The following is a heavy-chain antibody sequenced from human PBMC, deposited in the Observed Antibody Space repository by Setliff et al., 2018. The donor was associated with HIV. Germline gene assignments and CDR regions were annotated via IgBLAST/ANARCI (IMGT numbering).Heavy chain of an antibody. V-gene: IGHV1-69-2*01. CDR3: ATDHWGDYGSAFDI. CDR1: GYTFTDYY. Sequence: ASVKVSCKTSGYTFTDYYMHWVQQAPGKGLEWMGHVDPENGESIYAEKFQGRVTIRADRSVDTVYMEVSSLIYEDTAVYYCATDHWGDYGSAFDIWGQGTMVTVSS. CDR2: VDPENGES. D-gene: IGHD4-17*01. J-gene: IGHJ3*02.